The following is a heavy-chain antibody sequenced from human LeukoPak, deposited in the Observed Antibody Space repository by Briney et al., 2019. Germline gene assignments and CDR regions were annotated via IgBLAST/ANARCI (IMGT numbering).Heavy chain of an antibody. Sequence: PSETLSLTCTVSGGSLSSSSYYWGWIRQPPGKGLEWIGSIYYSGSTYYNPSLKSRVTISVDTSKDQFSLKLSSATAADTAVYYCARHYYYDSSIDYWGQGTLVTVSA. D-gene: IGHD3-22*01. V-gene: IGHV4-39*01. CDR2: IYYSGST. CDR1: GGSLSSSSYY. CDR3: ARHYYYDSSIDY. J-gene: IGHJ4*02.